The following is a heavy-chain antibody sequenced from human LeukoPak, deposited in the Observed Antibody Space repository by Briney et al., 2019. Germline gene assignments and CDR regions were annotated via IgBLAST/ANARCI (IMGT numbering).Heavy chain of an antibody. CDR1: GGSFSGYY. J-gene: IGHJ3*02. CDR2: INHSGST. CDR3: ARGYSGSQPDAFDI. V-gene: IGHV4-34*01. Sequence: PSETLSLTCAVYGGSFSGYYWSWIRQPPGKGLEWIGEINHSGSTNYNPSLKSRVTISVDTSKNQFSLKLSSVTAADTAVYYCARGYSGSQPDAFDIWGQGTMVTVSS. D-gene: IGHD1-26*01.